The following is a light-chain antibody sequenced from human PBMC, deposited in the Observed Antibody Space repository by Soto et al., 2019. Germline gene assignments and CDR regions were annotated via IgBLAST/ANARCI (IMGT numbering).Light chain of an antibody. CDR1: SSDIGGYNY. CDR2: EVS. Sequence: ALAQPASVSGSPGQSITISCAGTSSDIGGYNYVSWYQQHPGKAPKVMIYEVSNRPSGVSNRFSGSKSGNTASLTISGLQAEDEADYYCSSYTSSSTLYVFGTGTKVTVL. CDR3: SSYTSSSTLYV. V-gene: IGLV2-14*01. J-gene: IGLJ1*01.